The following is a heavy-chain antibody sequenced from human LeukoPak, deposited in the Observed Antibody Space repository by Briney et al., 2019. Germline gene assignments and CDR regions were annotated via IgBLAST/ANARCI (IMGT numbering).Heavy chain of an antibody. J-gene: IGHJ4*02. CDR2: IYYSGST. Sequence: SETLSLTCTVSGGSISSGGSYWSWIRQHPGKGLEWIGYIYYSGSTYYNPSLKSRVTISVDTSKNQFSLKLSSATAADTAVYYCAKDPRGSSGCYVGYWGQGTLVTVSP. D-gene: IGHD6-19*01. CDR1: GGSISSGGSY. V-gene: IGHV4-31*03. CDR3: AKDPRGSSGCYVGY.